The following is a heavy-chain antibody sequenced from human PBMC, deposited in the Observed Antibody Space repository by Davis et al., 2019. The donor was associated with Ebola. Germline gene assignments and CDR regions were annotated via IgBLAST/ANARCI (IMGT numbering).Heavy chain of an antibody. D-gene: IGHD2-15*01. Sequence: SVKVSCKASGGTFSSHTISWVRQAPGQGREWMGRIIPILCISHNAQKFQGRVTITADKSRNTAYMALSSLRSEDTAVYYLASGQNDSPLDYDYYAMDVWGQGTTVTVSS. CDR2: IIPILCIS. V-gene: IGHV1-69*02. J-gene: IGHJ6*02. CDR1: GGTFSSHT. CDR3: ASGQNDSPLDYDYYAMDV.